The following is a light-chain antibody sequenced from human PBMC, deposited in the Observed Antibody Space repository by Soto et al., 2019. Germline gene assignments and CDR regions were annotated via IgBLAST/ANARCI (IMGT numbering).Light chain of an antibody. Sequence: DIQMTQSPSTLSASVGDRVTITCRASQSISSWLAWYQQKPGKAPKLLIYKASSLESGVPSRFSGSGSGTEFTLTISSLQPDGFATYYCQQYNRYPFTFGPGTKVDIK. CDR2: KAS. V-gene: IGKV1-5*03. CDR3: QQYNRYPFT. CDR1: QSISSW. J-gene: IGKJ3*01.